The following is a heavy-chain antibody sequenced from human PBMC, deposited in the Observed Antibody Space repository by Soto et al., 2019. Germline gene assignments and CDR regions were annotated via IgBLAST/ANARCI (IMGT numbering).Heavy chain of an antibody. CDR1: GYTFTSYY. CDR3: ARGVAAARPGLRDFFDY. J-gene: IGHJ4*02. CDR2: INSSGGST. V-gene: IGHV1-46*03. Sequence: QVQLVQSGAEVKKPGASVKVSCKASGYTFTSYYMHWVRQAPGQGLEWMGIINSSGGSTSYAQKFQGRVTMTRDTSTSTVYMELSSLRSEDTAVYYCARGVAAARPGLRDFFDYWGQGTLVTVSS. D-gene: IGHD6-6*01.